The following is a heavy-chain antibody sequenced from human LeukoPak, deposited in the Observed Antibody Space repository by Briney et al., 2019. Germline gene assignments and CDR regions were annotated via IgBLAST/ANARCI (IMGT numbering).Heavy chain of an antibody. J-gene: IGHJ6*02. V-gene: IGHV4-59*08. CDR2: IYYSGST. CDR1: GGSISSYY. Sequence: SETLSLTCTVSGGSISSYYWSWIRQPPGKGLEWIGYIYYSGSTNYNPSLKSRVTISVDTSKNQFSLKLSSVTAADTAVYYCARLPAYYDFWSGAQGYYYGMDAWGQGTTVTVSS. CDR3: ARLPAYYDFWSGAQGYYYGMDA. D-gene: IGHD3-3*01.